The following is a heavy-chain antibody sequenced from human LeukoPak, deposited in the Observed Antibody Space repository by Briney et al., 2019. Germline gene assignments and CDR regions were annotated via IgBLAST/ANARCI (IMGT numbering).Heavy chain of an antibody. CDR1: GFTFSSYG. CDR3: AKGGLVVVPAANLNWFDP. D-gene: IGHD2-2*01. CDR2: ISYDGSNK. V-gene: IGHV3-30*18. Sequence: GGSLRLSCAASGFTFSSYGMHWVRQAPGKGLEWVAVISYDGSNKYYADSVKGRFTISRDNSKNTLYLQMNSLRAEDTAVYYCAKGGLVVVPAANLNWFDPWGQGTLVTVSS. J-gene: IGHJ5*02.